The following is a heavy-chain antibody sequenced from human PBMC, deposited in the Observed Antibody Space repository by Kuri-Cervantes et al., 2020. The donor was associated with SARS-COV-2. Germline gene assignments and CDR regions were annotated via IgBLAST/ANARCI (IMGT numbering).Heavy chain of an antibody. CDR3: ARDPNANHNNWFDP. V-gene: IGHV4-38-2*02. J-gene: IGHJ5*02. D-gene: IGHD4/OR15-4a*01. CDR1: GYSISSGYY. CDR2: IYHSGST. Sequence: SETLSLTCTVSGYSISSGYYWGWIRQPPGKGLEWIGSIYHSGSTYYNPSLKSRVTIPVDTSKNQFSLKLSSVTAADTAVYYCARDPNANHNNWFDPWGQGTLVTVSS.